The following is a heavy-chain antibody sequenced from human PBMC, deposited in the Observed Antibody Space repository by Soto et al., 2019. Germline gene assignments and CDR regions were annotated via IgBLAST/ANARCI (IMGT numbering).Heavy chain of an antibody. Sequence: PSETLSLTCTVSGGSISSYYWSWIRQPPGKGLEWIGYIYYSGSTNYNPSLKSRVTISVDTSKNQFSLKLSSVTAADTAVYYCASANCGSGSYYPRGDYFYGMDVWGQWHTVSVSS. CDR1: GGSISSYY. D-gene: IGHD3-10*01. CDR2: IYYSGST. J-gene: IGHJ6*02. CDR3: ASANCGSGSYYPRGDYFYGMDV. V-gene: IGHV4-59*01.